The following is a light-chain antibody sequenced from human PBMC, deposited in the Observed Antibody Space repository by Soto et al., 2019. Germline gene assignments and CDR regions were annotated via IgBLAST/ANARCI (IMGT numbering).Light chain of an antibody. J-gene: IGKJ4*01. V-gene: IGKV3-15*01. CDR2: GAS. Sequence: EIVMTQSPATLSVSPGERATLSCRASQSVSRNLDWYQQKPGQAPRLLIYGASARATGIPARFSGSGSGTDFSLTISSLQSEDFAVYYCQQYNNWPPLTFGGGTKVEIK. CDR1: QSVSRN. CDR3: QQYNNWPPLT.